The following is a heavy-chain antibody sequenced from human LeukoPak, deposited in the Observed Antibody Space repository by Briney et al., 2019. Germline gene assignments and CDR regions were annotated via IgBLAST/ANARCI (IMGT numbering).Heavy chain of an antibody. CDR1: GGSVSSGSYY. J-gene: IGHJ6*02. CDR3: ARDGSNWSNDYYHGVDV. D-gene: IGHD4-11*01. V-gene: IGHV4-61*01. Sequence: SETLSLTCTVSGGSVSSGSYYWSWIRRPPGKGLEWIGYIYYSGSTNYNPSLKSRVTISVDTSKNQFSLKLSSVTAADTAVYYCARDGSNWSNDYYHGVDVWGQGTTVTVSS. CDR2: IYYSGST.